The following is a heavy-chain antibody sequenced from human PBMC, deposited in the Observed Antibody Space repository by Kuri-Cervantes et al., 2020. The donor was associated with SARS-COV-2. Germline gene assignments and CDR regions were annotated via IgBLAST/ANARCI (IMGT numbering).Heavy chain of an antibody. CDR2: IYHDGKT. V-gene: IGHV4-30-2*01. CDR1: GDSISSSDYS. D-gene: IGHD2-21*02. Sequence: SETLSLTCTVSGDSISSSDYSWCWIRQPPEKGLEWIGYIYHDGKTYYSTSLTSRVTISVDRSKTQFFLQLTSVTAADTAVYCCARLIHVAAVPDPWGQGTLVTVSS. J-gene: IGHJ5*02. CDR3: ARLIHVAAVPDP.